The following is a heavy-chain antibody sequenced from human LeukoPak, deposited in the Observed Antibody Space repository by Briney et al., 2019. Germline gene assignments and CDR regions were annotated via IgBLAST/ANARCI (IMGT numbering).Heavy chain of an antibody. Sequence: GGSLRLSCAASEFDFSSHAMTWVRQAPGKGLEWVSAISISGSKTYYADSVKGRFTISRDNSKNTLYLQMNSLRAEDTAVYYCARVEGYSSSWYDYWGQGTLVTVSS. J-gene: IGHJ4*02. CDR3: ARVEGYSSSWYDY. CDR1: EFDFSSHA. CDR2: ISISGSKT. V-gene: IGHV3-23*01. D-gene: IGHD6-13*01.